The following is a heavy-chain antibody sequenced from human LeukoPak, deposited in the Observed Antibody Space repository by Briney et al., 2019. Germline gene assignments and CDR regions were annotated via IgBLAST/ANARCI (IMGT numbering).Heavy chain of an antibody. Sequence: PSETLSLTCTVSGGSISSGGYYWSWMRQHPGKGLEWIGYIYYSGSTYYNPSLKSRVTISVDTSKNQFSLKLSSVTAADTAVYYCARDRYSVTTGYYFDYWGQGTLVTVSS. D-gene: IGHD4-17*01. V-gene: IGHV4-31*03. CDR1: GGSISSGGYY. J-gene: IGHJ4*02. CDR2: IYYSGST. CDR3: ARDRYSVTTGYYFDY.